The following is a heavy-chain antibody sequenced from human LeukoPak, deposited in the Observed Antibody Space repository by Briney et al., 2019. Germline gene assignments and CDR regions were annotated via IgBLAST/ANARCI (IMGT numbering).Heavy chain of an antibody. D-gene: IGHD1-26*01. J-gene: IGHJ5*02. Sequence: ASVKVSCKASGYTFTDYYMHWVRQAPGQGLEWMGWINSNSGGTSYAQKFQGRVTMTRDTSISTAYMELRSLRSDDTAVYYCARDRGGSLNWFDPWGQGTLVTVSS. CDR3: ARDRGGSLNWFDP. V-gene: IGHV1-2*02. CDR1: GYTFTDYY. CDR2: INSNSGGT.